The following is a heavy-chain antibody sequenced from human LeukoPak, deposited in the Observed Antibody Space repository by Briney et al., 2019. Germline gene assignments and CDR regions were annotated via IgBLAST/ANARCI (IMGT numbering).Heavy chain of an antibody. J-gene: IGHJ5*02. CDR3: TADGGNSDP. Sequence: GGSLRLSCVASGFTFSGNSMNWVRQAPGKGLEWVSYIRASSADVSYADSVKGRFTISRDNAENSVSLQMNNLRVEDTAVYYCTADGGNSDPWGQGTLVTVSS. CDR1: GFTFSGNS. V-gene: IGHV3-21*01. D-gene: IGHD3-10*01. CDR2: IRASSADV.